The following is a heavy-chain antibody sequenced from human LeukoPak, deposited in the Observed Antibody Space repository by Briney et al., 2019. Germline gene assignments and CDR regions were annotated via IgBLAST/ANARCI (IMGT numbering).Heavy chain of an antibody. CDR1: GFTFEDYA. J-gene: IGHJ3*01. Sequence: GGSLRLSCAAPGFTFEDYAIHSVRQVPGKGLDWVAGITWNSRSVDFADSVKGRFIISRDNAEKLVYLQMNSLRPQDTAIYYCAKTNDGSGFLNDAFDVWGQGTMVTVSS. D-gene: IGHD3-22*01. CDR3: AKTNDGSGFLNDAFDV. CDR2: ITWNSRSV. V-gene: IGHV3-9*01.